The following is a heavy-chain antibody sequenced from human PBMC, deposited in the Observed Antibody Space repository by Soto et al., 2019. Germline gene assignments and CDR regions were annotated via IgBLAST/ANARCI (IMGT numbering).Heavy chain of an antibody. V-gene: IGHV1-18*01. Sequence: ASVNVSCKASGYTFTSYGITWVRQAPGQGLEWMGWISGYNGNTNYAQKLQGRVTMTTDTSTSTVYMELRGLRSDDTAVYYCARDFAVVIAASGFDIWGQGTMVTVSS. CDR3: ARDFAVVIAASGFDI. CDR2: ISGYNGNT. D-gene: IGHD2-21*01. J-gene: IGHJ3*02. CDR1: GYTFTSYG.